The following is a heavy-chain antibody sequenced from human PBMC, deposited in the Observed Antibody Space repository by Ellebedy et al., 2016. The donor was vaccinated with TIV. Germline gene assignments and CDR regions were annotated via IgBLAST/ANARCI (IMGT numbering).Heavy chain of an antibody. D-gene: IGHD5-18*01. J-gene: IGHJ4*02. CDR1: GFTFTGYY. CDR3: ARSLARIQLWHEHLDY. Sequence: ASVKVSCKASGFTFTGYYIHWVRQAPGQGLDWMGWINPNNGDTDYPQKFRGRVTMTRDTSISTAYMEVKRLTSGDTAIFYCARSLARIQLWHEHLDYWGQGTLVTVSS. CDR2: INPNNGDT. V-gene: IGHV1-2*02.